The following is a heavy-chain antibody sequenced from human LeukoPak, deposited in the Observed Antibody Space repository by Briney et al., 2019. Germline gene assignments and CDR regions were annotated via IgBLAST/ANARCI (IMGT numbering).Heavy chain of an antibody. CDR3: AKYGPQDSGSSHFDY. CDR2: IIPIFGTA. V-gene: IGHV1-69*13. D-gene: IGHD1-26*01. J-gene: IGHJ4*02. Sequence: SVKVSCKASGGTFSSYAISWVRQAPGQGLEWMGGIIPIFGTANYAQKFQGRVTITADESTSTAYMELSSLRSEDTAVYYCAKYGPQDSGSSHFDYWGQGALVTVSS. CDR1: GGTFSSYA.